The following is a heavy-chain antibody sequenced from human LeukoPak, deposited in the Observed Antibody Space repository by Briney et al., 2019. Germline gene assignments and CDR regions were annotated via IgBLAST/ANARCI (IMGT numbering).Heavy chain of an antibody. CDR1: GFTFSSYA. J-gene: IGHJ5*02. CDR2: ISGSGGST. V-gene: IGHV3-23*01. CDR3: ARALRYSSSTAFDP. D-gene: IGHD6-6*01. Sequence: QPGGSLRLSCAASGFTFSSYAMSWVRQAPGKGLEWVSAISGSGGSTYYADSVKGRFTISRDNSKNTLYLQMNSLRGEDTAVYYCARALRYSSSTAFDPWGQGTLVTVSS.